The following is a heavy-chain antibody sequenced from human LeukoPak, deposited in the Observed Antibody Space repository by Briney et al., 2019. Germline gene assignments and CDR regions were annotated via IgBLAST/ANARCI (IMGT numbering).Heavy chain of an antibody. CDR3: AREIVVVVAATNPVDY. Sequence: GGSLRLSCAASGITFSNYAMSWVRQAPGKGLEWVSIIGYRGGSIYYAYSVKGRFTISRDNAKNSLYLQMNSLRAEDTAVYYCAREIVVVVAATNPVDYWGQGTLVTVSS. CDR1: GITFSNYA. CDR2: IGYRGGSI. V-gene: IGHV3-23*01. J-gene: IGHJ4*02. D-gene: IGHD2-15*01.